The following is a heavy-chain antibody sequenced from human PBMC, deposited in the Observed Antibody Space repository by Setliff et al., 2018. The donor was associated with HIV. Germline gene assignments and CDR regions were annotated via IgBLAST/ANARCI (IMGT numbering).Heavy chain of an antibody. D-gene: IGHD6-13*01. CDR3: ARDRIEVIAETPHDVFGI. J-gene: IGHJ3*02. V-gene: IGHV4-4*07. CDR2: VHSSATS. Sequence: SETLSLTCAVSGDSVSGYYWSWIRQSAGRGLEWIGRVHSSATSNYNPSLKGRVAMSVDTAKNQFSLKLTSVSAADTAVYFCARDRIEVIAETPHDVFGIWGRGTMVTVPS. CDR1: GDSVSGYY.